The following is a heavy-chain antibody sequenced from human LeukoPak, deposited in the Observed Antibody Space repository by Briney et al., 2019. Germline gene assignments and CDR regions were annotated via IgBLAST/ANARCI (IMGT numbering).Heavy chain of an antibody. CDR1: GFTFSSYA. J-gene: IGHJ4*02. V-gene: IGHV3-23*01. Sequence: GGSLRLSCAASGFTFSSYAMSWVRQAPGKGLEWVSAISGSGGSTYYADSVKGRFTISRDNSKNTLYLQMNSLRAEDTAEYYCAKKGITYYYDSSGYSNWGQGTLVTLSS. D-gene: IGHD3-22*01. CDR2: ISGSGGST. CDR3: AKKGITYYYDSSGYSN.